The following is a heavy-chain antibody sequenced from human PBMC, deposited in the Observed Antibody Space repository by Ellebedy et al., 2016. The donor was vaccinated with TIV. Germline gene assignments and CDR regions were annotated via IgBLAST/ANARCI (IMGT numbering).Heavy chain of an antibody. CDR2: IGGSGGRA. Sequence: GESLKISCAASGFTFSTYALTWVRQAPGRGLEWVSAIGGSGGRANYADSARGRFTISRDNSKSTLFLYMNNLRAEDTAVYYCAKFPSVTTPGVDFWGQGTLVTVSS. V-gene: IGHV3-23*01. CDR3: AKFPSVTTPGVDF. D-gene: IGHD4-17*01. J-gene: IGHJ4*02. CDR1: GFTFSTYA.